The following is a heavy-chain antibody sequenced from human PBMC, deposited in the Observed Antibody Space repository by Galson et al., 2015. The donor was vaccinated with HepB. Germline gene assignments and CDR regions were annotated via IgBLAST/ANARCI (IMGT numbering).Heavy chain of an antibody. V-gene: IGHV3-33*08. CDR1: GFTFSSYG. CDR2: IWYDGSNK. J-gene: IGHJ4*02. D-gene: IGHD3-22*01. CDR3: ARGGKYYYDSSGAWALVDY. Sequence: SLRLSCAASGFTFSSYGMHWVHQAPGKGLEWVAVIWYDGSNKYYADSVKGRFTISRDNSKNTLYLQMNSLRAEDTAVYYCARGGKYYYDSSGAWALVDYWGQGTLVTVSS.